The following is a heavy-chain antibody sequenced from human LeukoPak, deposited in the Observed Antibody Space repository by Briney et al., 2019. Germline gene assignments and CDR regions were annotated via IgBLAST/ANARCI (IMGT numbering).Heavy chain of an antibody. CDR2: IYYSGST. D-gene: IGHD6-13*01. CDR3: AREPGTGLAAAGIDY. J-gene: IGHJ4*02. CDR1: GGSISSYY. Sequence: SETLSLTCTVSGGSISSYYWSWIRQPPGKGLEWVGYIYYSGSTNYNPSLKSRVTISVDTSKNQFSLKLSSVTAADTAVYYCAREPGTGLAAAGIDYWGQGTLVTVPS. V-gene: IGHV4-59*01.